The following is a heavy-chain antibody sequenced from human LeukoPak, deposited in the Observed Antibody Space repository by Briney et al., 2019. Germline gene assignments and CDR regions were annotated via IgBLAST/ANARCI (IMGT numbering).Heavy chain of an antibody. V-gene: IGHV3-71*01. CDR2: IATKAYGGTT. D-gene: IGHD6-6*01. J-gene: IGHJ4*02. CDR1: GFTFSSYW. Sequence: GGSLRLSCAASGFTFSSYWMSWVRQAPGKGLEWVGLIATKAYGGTTVYAASVKGRFTISRDDSKSIAYLQMNSLRAEDTAVYFCARDTGSSYLSSFDFWGQGTLVTVSS. CDR3: ARDTGSSYLSSFDF.